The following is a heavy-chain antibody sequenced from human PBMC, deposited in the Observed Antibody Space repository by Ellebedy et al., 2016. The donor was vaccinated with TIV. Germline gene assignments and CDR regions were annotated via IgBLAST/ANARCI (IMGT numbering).Heavy chain of an antibody. CDR3: ARDYRLFADTAMVIDYYYGMDV. J-gene: IGHJ6*02. Sequence: ASVKVSXXASGYTFTSYYMHWVRQAPGQGLEWMGIINPSGGSTSYAQKFQGRVTMTRDTSTSTVYMELSSLRSEDTAVYYCARDYRLFADTAMVIDYYYGMDVWGQGTTVTVSS. D-gene: IGHD5-18*01. CDR1: GYTFTSYY. CDR2: INPSGGST. V-gene: IGHV1-46*01.